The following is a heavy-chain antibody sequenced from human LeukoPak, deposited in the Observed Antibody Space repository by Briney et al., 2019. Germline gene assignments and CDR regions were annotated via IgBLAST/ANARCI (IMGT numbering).Heavy chain of an antibody. Sequence: GGSLRLSCAASGFTFSSYGMHWVRQAPGKGLEWVAVLSYDGSNKYYADSVKGRFTISRDNSKNTLYLEMNSLRAEDTAAYYCVKGRGGSYYAVPDYWGQGTLVTVSS. CDR2: LSYDGSNK. V-gene: IGHV3-30*18. CDR3: VKGRGGSYYAVPDY. D-gene: IGHD1-26*01. CDR1: GFTFSSYG. J-gene: IGHJ4*02.